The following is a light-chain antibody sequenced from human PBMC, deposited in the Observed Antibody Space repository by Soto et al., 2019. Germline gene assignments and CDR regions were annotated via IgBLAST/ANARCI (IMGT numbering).Light chain of an antibody. Sequence: ETVLTQSPGTLSLSPGERATLSCRASQSFRSRYLAWYQQKPGQAPRLLISGASSRATGIPDRFSGSGSGTDFTLPVSRLEPEDFALYYCQQYGNSPITFGQGTRLEIK. CDR1: QSFRSRY. CDR3: QQYGNSPIT. V-gene: IGKV3-20*01. J-gene: IGKJ5*01. CDR2: GAS.